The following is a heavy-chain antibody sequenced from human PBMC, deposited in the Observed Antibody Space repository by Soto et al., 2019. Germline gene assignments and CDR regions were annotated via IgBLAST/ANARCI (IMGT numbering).Heavy chain of an antibody. D-gene: IGHD2-2*01. Sequence: QVQLVESGGGVVQPGRSLRLSCAASGFTFSSYGMHWVRQAPGKGLEWVAVIWYDGSNKYYADSVKGRFTISRDNSKNTLYLQMNSLRAEDTAVYYCARQYCSSTSCDVGYYYYYMDVWGKGTTVTVSS. CDR3: ARQYCSSTSCDVGYYYYYMDV. J-gene: IGHJ6*03. V-gene: IGHV3-33*01. CDR2: IWYDGSNK. CDR1: GFTFSSYG.